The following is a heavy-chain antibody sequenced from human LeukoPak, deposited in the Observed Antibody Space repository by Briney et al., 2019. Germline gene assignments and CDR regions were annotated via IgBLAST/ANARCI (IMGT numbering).Heavy chain of an antibody. V-gene: IGHV1-18*01. D-gene: IGHD2-21*02. CDR3: VRGDNVVSTAILLLRY. CDR1: GYTFTSYG. J-gene: IGHJ1*01. CDR2: ISAYNGNT. Sequence: ASVKVSCKGSGYTFTSYGMIWVRQAPGQGLEWMGWISAYNGNTNYAQKLQGRVTMTTDTSTSTAYMELSSLSSDDTAVYYCVRGDNVVSTAILLLRYWGQGTLVAVSS.